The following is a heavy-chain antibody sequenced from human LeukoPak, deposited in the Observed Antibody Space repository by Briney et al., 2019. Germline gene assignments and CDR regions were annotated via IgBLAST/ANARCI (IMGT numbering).Heavy chain of an antibody. CDR3: ARGSGQWGFDS. CDR2: IYYSGST. Sequence: ASETLSLTCTVSGGSISSHYWSWIRQPPGKTLEWIGYIYYSGSTNYNPSLRSRVTISVDSSKNQFSLKLSSVTAADTAVYYCARGSGQWGFDSWGQGTLVTVSP. D-gene: IGHD3-10*01. V-gene: IGHV4-59*11. CDR1: GGSISSHY. J-gene: IGHJ4*02.